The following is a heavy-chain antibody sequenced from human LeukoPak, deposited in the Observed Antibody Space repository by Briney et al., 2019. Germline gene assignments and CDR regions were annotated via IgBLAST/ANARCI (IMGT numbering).Heavy chain of an antibody. D-gene: IGHD6-13*01. CDR3: ARNKESNSWYPVFDY. CDR1: GASISSNNW. CDR2: IFHGGNT. Sequence: SETLSLTCDVSGASISSNNWWSWVRQPPGKGLEWIGKIFHGGNTNYNPSLKSRVTISVDKSNNQFSLKLSSVTAADTAVYYCARNKESNSWYPVFDYWGQGTLVTVSS. J-gene: IGHJ4*02. V-gene: IGHV4-4*02.